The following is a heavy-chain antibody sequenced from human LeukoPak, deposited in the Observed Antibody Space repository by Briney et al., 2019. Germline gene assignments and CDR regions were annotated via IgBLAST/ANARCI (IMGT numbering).Heavy chain of an antibody. V-gene: IGHV4-59*11. J-gene: IGHJ4*02. CDR1: GGFISGHY. CDR3: ARGGVLKSVDY. D-gene: IGHD3-16*01. CDR2: IYNSGST. Sequence: PSETLSLTCTVSGGFISGHYWTWIRQPPGKGLEWIGYIYNSGSTKYSPSLKSRVTISVDTSKNQFSLKLSSVTAADTAVYYCARGGVLKSVDYWGQGTLVAVSS.